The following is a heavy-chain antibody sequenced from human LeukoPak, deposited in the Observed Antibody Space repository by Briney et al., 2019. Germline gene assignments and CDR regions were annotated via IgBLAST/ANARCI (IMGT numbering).Heavy chain of an antibody. CDR3: ARDAVTMIVVANLFDY. J-gene: IGHJ4*02. CDR2: INPNSGGT. Sequence: GASVKVSCKASGYTFTGYYMHWVRQAPGQGLEWMGWINPNSGGTNYAQKFQGRVTMTRDTSISTAYMELSRLRSDDTAVYYCARDAVTMIVVANLFDYWGQGTLVTVPS. D-gene: IGHD3-22*01. CDR1: GYTFTGYY. V-gene: IGHV1-2*02.